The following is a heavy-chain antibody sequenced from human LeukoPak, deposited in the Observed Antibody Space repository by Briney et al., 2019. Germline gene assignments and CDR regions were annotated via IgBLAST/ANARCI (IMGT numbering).Heavy chain of an antibody. D-gene: IGHD2-21*02. CDR1: GFTFSTYW. Sequence: PGGSLRLSCAASGFTFSTYWMNWCRQAPGKGLEWVGNINQDTSEINYVDSVRGRFTISRDNAKNSLHLQMNSLRAEDTAVYYCATDRDNSDWQKRFDSWGQGTLVTVSS. V-gene: IGHV3-7*01. CDR2: INQDTSEI. CDR3: ATDRDNSDWQKRFDS. J-gene: IGHJ4*02.